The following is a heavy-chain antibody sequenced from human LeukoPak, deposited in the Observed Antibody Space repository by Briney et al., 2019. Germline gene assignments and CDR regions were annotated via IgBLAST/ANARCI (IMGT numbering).Heavy chain of an antibody. J-gene: IGHJ3*02. CDR3: AHGEVAGDAFDI. D-gene: IGHD6-19*01. Sequence: SGPTLVKPTQTLTLTCTFSGFSLSTSGVGVGWIRQPPGKALEWLAVFYWNDDKRYSPSLKSRLTITKDTSKNQVVLTMTDMDPVDTATYYCAHGEVAGDAFDIWGQGTMVTVSS. CDR2: FYWNDDK. V-gene: IGHV2-5*01. CDR1: GFSLSTSGVG.